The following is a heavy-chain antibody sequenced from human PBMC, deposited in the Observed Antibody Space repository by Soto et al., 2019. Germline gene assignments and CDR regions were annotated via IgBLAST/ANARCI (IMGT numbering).Heavy chain of an antibody. Sequence: ASVKVSCKASGYTFTSYGISWVRQAPGQGLEWMGWISAYNGNTNYVQKLQGRVTMTTDTSTSTAYMELRSLRSDDTAVYYCARGLYYDILTGYIDAFDIWGQGTMVTVSS. V-gene: IGHV1-18*01. D-gene: IGHD3-9*01. CDR1: GYTFTSYG. CDR2: ISAYNGNT. CDR3: ARGLYYDILTGYIDAFDI. J-gene: IGHJ3*02.